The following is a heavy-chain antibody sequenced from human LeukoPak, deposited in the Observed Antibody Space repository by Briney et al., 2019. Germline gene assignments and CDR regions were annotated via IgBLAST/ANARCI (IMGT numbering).Heavy chain of an antibody. Sequence: GGSLRLSCAASGVTFSSSWMSWVRQAPGKGLEWVANIKQDGSRKLYVDSVQGRFTISRDNAKNSLYLQMNSLRAEDTAVYYCTRGAGWLIDYWGQGILVTVSS. CDR2: IKQDGSRK. J-gene: IGHJ4*02. V-gene: IGHV3-7*03. D-gene: IGHD3-16*01. CDR1: GVTFSSSW. CDR3: TRGAGWLIDY.